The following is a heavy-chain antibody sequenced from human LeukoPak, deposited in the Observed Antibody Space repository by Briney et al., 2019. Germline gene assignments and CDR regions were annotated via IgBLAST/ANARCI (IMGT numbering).Heavy chain of an antibody. CDR3: ARSKDILTGYCFDY. CDR2: IYDSGST. D-gene: IGHD3-9*01. J-gene: IGHJ4*02. V-gene: IGHV4-59*01. CDR1: GGSIRRYY. Sequence: SETLSLTCSVSGGSIRRYYWSWIRQPPGKGLEWVGYIYDSGSTSYNPSLKSRVTISVDTSKNQFSLKVTSVTAADTAVYYCARSKDILTGYCFDYWGQGTLVTVSS.